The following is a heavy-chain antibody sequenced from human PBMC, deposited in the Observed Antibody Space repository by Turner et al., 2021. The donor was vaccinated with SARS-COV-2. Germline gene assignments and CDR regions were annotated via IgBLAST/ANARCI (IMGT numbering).Heavy chain of an antibody. Sequence: VQLVESGGGLVKPGGSLRLPCAASGFPFSSSSMNWVRQAPEKGLEWVASINSGSSYIYYADSLKGRVTISRDNTKRSLFLQMNSLRVEDTAVYYCTRSRDYYGSGTYYNYDYWGQGTLVTVSS. CDR3: TRSRDYYGSGTYYNYDY. V-gene: IGHV3-21*02. J-gene: IGHJ4*02. CDR2: INSGSSYI. D-gene: IGHD3-10*01. CDR1: GFPFSSSS.